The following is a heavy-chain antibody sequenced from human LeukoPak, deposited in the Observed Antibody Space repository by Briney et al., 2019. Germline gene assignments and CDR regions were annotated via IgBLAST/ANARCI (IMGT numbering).Heavy chain of an antibody. CDR1: GGTFTSYY. D-gene: IGHD3-3*01. Sequence: ASVKVSCKASGGTFTSYYMHWVRQAPGQGLEWMGWINPNSGGTNYAQKFQGRVTMTRDTSISTAYMELSSLRSDDTAVYYCASAPITIFGVVTRYYFDYWGQGTLVTVSS. CDR2: INPNSGGT. V-gene: IGHV1-2*02. J-gene: IGHJ4*02. CDR3: ASAPITIFGVVTRYYFDY.